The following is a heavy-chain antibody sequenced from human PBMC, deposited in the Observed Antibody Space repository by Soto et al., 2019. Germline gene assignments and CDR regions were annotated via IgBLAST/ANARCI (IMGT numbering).Heavy chain of an antibody. CDR3: ARGATTGGWNWFDP. CDR2: IYYSGST. J-gene: IGHJ5*02. V-gene: IGHV4-38-2*01. D-gene: IGHD5-12*01. Sequence: SETLSLTCAVSGYSITSGYFWGWIRQPPGKGLEWIGIIYYSGSTYYNPSLKSRVTISVDTSRNQFSLKLTSVTAADTAVYYCARGATTGGWNWFDPWGQGTLVTVSS. CDR1: GYSITSGYF.